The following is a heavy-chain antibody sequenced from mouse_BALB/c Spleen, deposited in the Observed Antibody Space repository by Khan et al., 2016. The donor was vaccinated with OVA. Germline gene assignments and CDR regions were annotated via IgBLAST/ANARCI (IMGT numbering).Heavy chain of an antibody. J-gene: IGHJ3*01. Sequence: QVQLQQSGAELMKPGASVKISCKATGYTFSSYWIEWVKQRPGHGLEWIGEILPGSGSNNYNEKFKGKATLTADTSSNTAYMQLRSLTSEDSAVYYCARGNYCGSSSWFGFWGQGTLVTVS. CDR2: ILPGSGSN. V-gene: IGHV1-9*01. D-gene: IGHD1-1*01. CDR1: GYTFSSYW. CDR3: ARGNYCGSSSWFGF.